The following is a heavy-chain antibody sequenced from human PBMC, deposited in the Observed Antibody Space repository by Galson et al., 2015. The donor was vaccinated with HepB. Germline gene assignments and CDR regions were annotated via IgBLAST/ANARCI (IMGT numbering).Heavy chain of an antibody. J-gene: IGHJ6*02. CDR3: ARAGCSSTSCPSYYDEYGMDV. D-gene: IGHD2-2*01. CDR2: ISSSSTTT. CDR1: GFTFSSYS. V-gene: IGHV3-48*04. Sequence: SLRLSCAVSGFTFSSYSMNWVRQAPGKRLEWLSYISSSSTTTYYADSVRGRFTISRDNAKNSLYLQMNSLRVEDTAVYFCARAGCSSTSCPSYYDEYGMDVWGQGTTVTVSS.